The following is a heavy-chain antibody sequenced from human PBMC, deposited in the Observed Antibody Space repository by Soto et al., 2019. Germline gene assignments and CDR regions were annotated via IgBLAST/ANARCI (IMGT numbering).Heavy chain of an antibody. J-gene: IGHJ3*02. CDR3: ASPNDAFDI. CDR2: IKQDGSEK. CDR1: GFTFSSYW. Sequence: EVQLVESGGGLVQPGGSLRLSCAASGFTFSSYWMSWVRQAPGKGLEWVANIKQDGSEKYYVDSVKGRFTISRDNAKNSLYRQMNSLRAEDTAVDYCASPNDAFDIWGQGTMVTVSS. V-gene: IGHV3-7*02.